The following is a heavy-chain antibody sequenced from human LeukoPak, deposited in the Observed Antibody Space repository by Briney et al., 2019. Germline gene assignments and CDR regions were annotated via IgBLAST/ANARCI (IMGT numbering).Heavy chain of an antibody. J-gene: IGHJ2*01. CDR3: ARDDYGGGYFDL. Sequence: GESLKISCKGSGYSFASYWIGWVRQMPGKGLEWMGIINPADSDTWCSPSFQGQVTISADKSISTAYLQWSSLKASDTAMYYCARDDYGGGYFDLWGRGTLVAVSS. CDR2: INPADSDT. V-gene: IGHV5-51*01. D-gene: IGHD4-23*01. CDR1: GYSFASYW.